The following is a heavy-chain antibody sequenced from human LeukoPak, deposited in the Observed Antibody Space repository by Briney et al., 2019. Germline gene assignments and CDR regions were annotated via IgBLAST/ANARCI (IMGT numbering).Heavy chain of an antibody. CDR1: GDSISSYY. J-gene: IGHJ3*02. D-gene: IGHD1-1*01. CDR3: ARRGTTGTWSAFDI. V-gene: IGHV4-59*08. Sequence: SETLSLTCIVSGDSISSYYWSWIRQPPGKGLEWIGYIYYSGSTNYNPSLKSRVTISVDTSKNQFSLKLSSVTAADTAVYYCARRGTTGTWSAFDIWGQGTMVTVSS. CDR2: IYYSGST.